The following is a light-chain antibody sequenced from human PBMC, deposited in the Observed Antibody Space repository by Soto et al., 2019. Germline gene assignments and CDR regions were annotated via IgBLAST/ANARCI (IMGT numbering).Light chain of an antibody. CDR3: SSYTATNTLV. Sequence: QSPLTQPASVSGSAGLSITVSCTGTSSDIGSYNYVSWYQQHPGKAPKLLIYEVSDRPSGVSNRFSGSKSGNTASLTISGLQAEDEADYYCSSYTATNTLVFGTGTKVTVL. J-gene: IGLJ1*01. CDR2: EVS. V-gene: IGLV2-14*01. CDR1: SSDIGSYNY.